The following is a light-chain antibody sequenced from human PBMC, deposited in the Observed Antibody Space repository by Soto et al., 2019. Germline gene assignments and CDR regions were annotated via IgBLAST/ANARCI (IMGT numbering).Light chain of an antibody. CDR3: SSYTSSSTLEV. J-gene: IGLJ1*01. CDR1: SSDVGGYNY. V-gene: IGLV2-14*01. Sequence: QSVLTQPASVSVSPGQSITISCTGTSSDVGGYNYVSWYQQHPGKAPKLIIYDVTNRPSGVSNRFSGSKSGNTASLTISGLQAEDEADYYCSSYTSSSTLEVFGTGTKVTVL. CDR2: DVT.